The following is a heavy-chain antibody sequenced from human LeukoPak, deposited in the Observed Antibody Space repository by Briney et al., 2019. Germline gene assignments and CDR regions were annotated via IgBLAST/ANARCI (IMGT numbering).Heavy chain of an antibody. CDR2: ISSNGGST. CDR3: ARGGTYSSSSLGDY. J-gene: IGHJ4*02. V-gene: IGHV3-64*01. CDR1: GFTFSNYA. D-gene: IGHD6-6*01. Sequence: GGSLRLSCAASGFTFSNYAMRWVRQPPRKGLEYVSTISSNGGSTHSANSVKDRFTISRGNSRSTLYLQMGSLRDDDTAVYYCARGGTYSSSSLGDYWGQGTLVTVSS.